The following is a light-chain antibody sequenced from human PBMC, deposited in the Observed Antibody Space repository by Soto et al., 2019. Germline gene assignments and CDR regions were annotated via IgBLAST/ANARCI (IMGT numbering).Light chain of an antibody. CDR1: QSVSSTY. CDR2: DAS. J-gene: IGKJ4*01. CDR3: HQYADSLLT. V-gene: IGKV3-20*01. Sequence: EFVLTQSPGTLSLSPGERVTLSFMSSQSVSSTYLAWYQQKPGQAPRLLIYDASSRATGIPDRFSGSGSGTDFTLTISSLEPEDFAVYYCHQYADSLLTFGGGTKVDIK.